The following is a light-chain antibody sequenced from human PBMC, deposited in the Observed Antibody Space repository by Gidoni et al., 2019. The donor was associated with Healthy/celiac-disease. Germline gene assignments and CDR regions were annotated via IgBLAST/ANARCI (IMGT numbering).Light chain of an antibody. CDR3: QKYNSAPQLT. J-gene: IGKJ4*01. Sequence: DIQMTQSPSSLSASVGDRVTITCRASQGISNYLAWYQQKPGKVPKLLIYAASTLQSGVPPRFSGSGSVTDFTLTISSLQPEDVATYYCQKYNSAPQLTFXGXTKVEIK. V-gene: IGKV1-27*01. CDR1: QGISNY. CDR2: AAS.